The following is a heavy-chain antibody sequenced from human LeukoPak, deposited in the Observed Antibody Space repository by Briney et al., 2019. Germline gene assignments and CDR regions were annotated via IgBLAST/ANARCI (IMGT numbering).Heavy chain of an antibody. J-gene: IGHJ3*02. D-gene: IGHD6-19*01. CDR1: GGTFSNYA. CDR2: INPNSGGA. V-gene: IGHV1-2*02. Sequence: GASVKVSCKTSGGTFSNYAISWVRRAPGQGLEWMGWINPNSGGANFAQRFQGRVTMTRDTSISTAYMELSRLISDDTAVYYCARGGSGWFGAFDIWGQGTMVTVSS. CDR3: ARGGSGWFGAFDI.